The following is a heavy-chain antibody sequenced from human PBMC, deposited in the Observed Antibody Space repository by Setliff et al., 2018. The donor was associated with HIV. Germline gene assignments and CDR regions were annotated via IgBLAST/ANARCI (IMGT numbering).Heavy chain of an antibody. CDR2: INPNSGDT. Sequence: ASVKVSCKASGHTFTGNYFHWVRQAPGQGLEWMGWINPNSGDTNYAQKFQGRVTMTTDTSISTAYMELSRLRSDDTAVYYCATLDYWGQGTLVTVSS. J-gene: IGHJ4*02. CDR3: ATLDY. CDR1: GHTFTGNY. V-gene: IGHV1-2*02.